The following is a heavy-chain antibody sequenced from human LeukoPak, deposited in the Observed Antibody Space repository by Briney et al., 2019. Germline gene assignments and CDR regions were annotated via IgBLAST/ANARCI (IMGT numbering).Heavy chain of an antibody. V-gene: IGHV3-23*01. D-gene: IGHD2-2*02. Sequence: GGSLRLSCAASGFTFSGYAMSWVRQAPGKGLEWVSGISAAGIINYMDSVKGRFTISRDNSKNTLYLQMTSLRAEDTAMYYCAKRVVGCSSSSCYIALDAWGQGNLVTVSS. CDR3: AKRVVGCSSSSCYIALDA. J-gene: IGHJ5*02. CDR1: GFTFSGYA. CDR2: ISAAGII.